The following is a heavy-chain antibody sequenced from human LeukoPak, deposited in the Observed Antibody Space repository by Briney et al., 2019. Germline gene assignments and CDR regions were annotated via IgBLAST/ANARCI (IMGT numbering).Heavy chain of an antibody. J-gene: IGHJ3*02. CDR1: GFTFSSYV. CDR3: AKTRPGKPFEFDI. Sequence: GGSLRLSCAASGFTFSSYVMHWVRQAPGKGLEWVALIWYDGSNKYYADSVKGRFTISRDNSKNTLYLQMNSLRAEDTAVYYCAKTRPGKPFEFDIWGQGTMVTVSS. D-gene: IGHD1-1*01. V-gene: IGHV3-33*06. CDR2: IWYDGSNK.